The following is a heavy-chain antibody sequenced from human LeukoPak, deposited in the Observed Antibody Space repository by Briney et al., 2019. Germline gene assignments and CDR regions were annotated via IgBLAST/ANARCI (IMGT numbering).Heavy chain of an antibody. J-gene: IGHJ4*02. CDR3: AKEGGPYSSSWYYFDY. V-gene: IGHV3-30*18. CDR2: ISYDGSNK. Sequence: PGGSLRLSCAASGFTFSSYGMHWVRQAPGKGLEWVAVISYDGSNKYYADSVKGRFTISRDNSKNTLYLQMNSLRAEDTAVYYCAKEGGPYSSSWYYFDYWGQGTLVTVSS. CDR1: GFTFSSYG. D-gene: IGHD6-13*01.